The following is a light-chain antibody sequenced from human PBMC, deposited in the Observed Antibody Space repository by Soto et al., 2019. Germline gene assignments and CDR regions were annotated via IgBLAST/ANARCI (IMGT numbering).Light chain of an antibody. Sequence: VSLSRRTSQSVSSYLAWYQQKPGQAPRLLIYGASTRATGIPARFSGSGSGTEFTLTISSLQSEDFAVYYCQQYNNWSTFGQGTKVDI. V-gene: IGKV3-15*01. J-gene: IGKJ1*01. CDR2: GAS. CDR3: QQYNNWST. CDR1: QSVSSY.